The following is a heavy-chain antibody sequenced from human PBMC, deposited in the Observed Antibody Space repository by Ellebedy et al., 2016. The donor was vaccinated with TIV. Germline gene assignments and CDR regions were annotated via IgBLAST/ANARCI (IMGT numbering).Heavy chain of an antibody. J-gene: IGHJ6*02. V-gene: IGHV3-30*04. CDR1: GFAIRTYA. CDR2: IVYDGRNK. Sequence: GESLKISCAASGFAIRTYAMHWVRQAPGKGLEWVAGIVYDGRNKYYVDSVRGRFTISRDDSKNTLNLQMNSLRAEDTAVYYCARGTWFGESGIAMDVWGQGTRVTVSS. CDR3: ARGTWFGESGIAMDV. D-gene: IGHD3-10*01.